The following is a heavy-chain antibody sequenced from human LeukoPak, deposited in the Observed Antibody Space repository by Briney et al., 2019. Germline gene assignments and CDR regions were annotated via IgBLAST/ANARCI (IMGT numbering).Heavy chain of an antibody. Sequence: PGGSLRLSCAASGFTFSSYSMNWVRQAPGKGLEWVSSISSSSSCIYYADSVKGRFTISRDNAKNSLYLQMNSLRAEDTAVYYCARTYCSSTSCYRIPDYWGQGTLVTVSS. V-gene: IGHV3-21*01. CDR2: ISSSSSCI. CDR3: ARTYCSSTSCYRIPDY. D-gene: IGHD2-2*01. CDR1: GFTFSSYS. J-gene: IGHJ4*02.